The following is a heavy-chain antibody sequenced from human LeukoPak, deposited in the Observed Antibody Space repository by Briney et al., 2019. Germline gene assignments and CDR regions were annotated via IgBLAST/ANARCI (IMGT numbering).Heavy chain of an antibody. V-gene: IGHV4-4*07. J-gene: IGHJ4*02. D-gene: IGHD6-13*01. CDR2: IYSSGST. CDR3: ARDNEAAARAYDY. CDR1: GGAISSYY. Sequence: SETLSLTCTVSGGAISSYYWSWIRQPAGKGLEWIGRIYSSGSTNYNTSLKSRVTMSVDTSKNQFSLKLSSVTAADTAVYYCARDNEAAARAYDYWGQGTLVTVSS.